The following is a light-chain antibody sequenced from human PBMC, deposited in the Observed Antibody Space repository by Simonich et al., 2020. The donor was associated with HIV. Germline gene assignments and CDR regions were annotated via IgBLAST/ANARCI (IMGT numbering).Light chain of an antibody. CDR3: QQYYSTPLT. J-gene: IGKJ4*01. CDR2: WAS. Sequence: DIVMTQSPDSLAVSLGARATINCKSSQSVLYSSNNKNYLAWYQQKPGQPPKLLIYWASTRESGVPDRFSGSGSGTDFTLTISSLQAEDVAVYYCQQYYSTPLTFGGGTKVEIE. V-gene: IGKV4-1*01. CDR1: QSVLYSSNNKNY.